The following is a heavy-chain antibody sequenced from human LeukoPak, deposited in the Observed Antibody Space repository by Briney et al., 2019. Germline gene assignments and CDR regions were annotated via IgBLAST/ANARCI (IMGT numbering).Heavy chain of an antibody. CDR1: GFTFSSYS. CDR3: ARDDPSPVQYSYGYGPLDY. Sequence: GGSLRLSCAASGFTFSSYSMNWVRQAPGKGLEWVSSISRISSYIYYGDSVKGRFTISRDNAKNSLYLQMNSLRAEDTAVYYCARDDPSPVQYSYGYGPLDYWGQGTLVTVSS. V-gene: IGHV3-21*01. J-gene: IGHJ4*02. D-gene: IGHD5-18*01. CDR2: ISRISSYI.